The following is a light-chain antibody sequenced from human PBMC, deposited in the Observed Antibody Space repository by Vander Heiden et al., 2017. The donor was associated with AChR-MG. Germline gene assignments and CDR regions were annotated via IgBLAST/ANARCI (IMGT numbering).Light chain of an antibody. Sequence: SSELTQPPSVSVSPGQTASIPCSGDKLGDRYACWYQQKPGQSPVLVIYQDTQRPSGIPERFSGSNSGNTATLTISGTQAMDEADYYCQAWDTSTVVFGGGTKLTVL. V-gene: IGLV3-1*01. CDR1: KLGDRY. CDR3: QAWDTSTVV. J-gene: IGLJ2*01. CDR2: QDT.